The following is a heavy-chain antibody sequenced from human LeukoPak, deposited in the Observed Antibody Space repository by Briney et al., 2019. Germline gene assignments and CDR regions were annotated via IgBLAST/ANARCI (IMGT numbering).Heavy chain of an antibody. J-gene: IGHJ4*02. CDR2: ISYDGSNK. CDR3: AKDRALMVRGGGGLDY. V-gene: IGHV3-30*18. D-gene: IGHD3-10*01. CDR1: GFTFSSYG. Sequence: GSLRLPCAASGFTFSSYGMHWVRQAPGKGLEWVAVISYDGSNKYYADSVKGRFTISRDNSKNTLYLQMNSLRAEDTAVYYCAKDRALMVRGGGGLDYWGQGTLVTVSS.